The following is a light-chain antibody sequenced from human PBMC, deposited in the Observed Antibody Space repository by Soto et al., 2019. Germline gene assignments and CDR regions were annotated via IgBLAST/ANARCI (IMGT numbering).Light chain of an antibody. CDR1: QSVSSN. V-gene: IGKV3-15*01. CDR3: QQYNNWPLS. J-gene: IGKJ4*01. Sequence: EIVMTQSPATLSVSPGERATLSCRASQSVSSNLAWYQQKPGQTPRLLNYDASSRATGIPARFSGSGSGTDFTLTISSLQSEEFAVYYCQQYNNWPLSFGGGTNVEIK. CDR2: DAS.